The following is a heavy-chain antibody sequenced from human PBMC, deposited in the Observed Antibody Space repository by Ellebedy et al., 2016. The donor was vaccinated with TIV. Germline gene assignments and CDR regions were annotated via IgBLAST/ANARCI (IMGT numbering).Heavy chain of an antibody. CDR1: GFTFSSHA. CDR3: ARGRSFN. CDR2: ISGSASTW. J-gene: IGHJ4*02. Sequence: GESLKISCAASGFTFSSHAMTWLRQAPGNGLEWVSHISGSASTWYYADSVTVRFTISRDNTKNSLYLQMDSLRVEDTAVYYCARGRSFNWGQGTLGTVSS. V-gene: IGHV3-48*03. D-gene: IGHD3-10*01.